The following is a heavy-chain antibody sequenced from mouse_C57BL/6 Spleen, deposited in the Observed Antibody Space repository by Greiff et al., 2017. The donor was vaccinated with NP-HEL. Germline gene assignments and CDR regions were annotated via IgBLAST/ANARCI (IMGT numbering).Heavy chain of an antibody. D-gene: IGHD1-1*01. CDR1: GYTFTSYW. J-gene: IGHJ4*01. CDR2: IHPNSGST. CDR3: ARGYGSSYYYAMDY. V-gene: IGHV1-64*01. Sequence: QVQLQQPGAELVKPGASVKLSCKASGYTFTSYWMHWVKQRPGQGLEWIGMIHPNSGSTNYNEKFNSKATLTVDKSSSTAYMQLSSLTSEDSAVYYCARGYGSSYYYAMDYWGQGTSVTVSS.